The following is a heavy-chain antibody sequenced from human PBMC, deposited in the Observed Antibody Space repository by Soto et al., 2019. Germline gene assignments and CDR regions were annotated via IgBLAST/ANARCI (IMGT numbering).Heavy chain of an antibody. CDR1: GYTFTNYA. Sequence: ASVKVSCKASGYTFTNYAILWVRQAPGQSLEWMGWINSDNGNTEYLKKFRGRVTITRDRSASTSYMELSSLASEDTAVYYCARHWQKFDYWDQGTPVTSSS. CDR2: INSDNGNT. CDR3: ARHWQKFDY. V-gene: IGHV1-3*01. J-gene: IGHJ4*02.